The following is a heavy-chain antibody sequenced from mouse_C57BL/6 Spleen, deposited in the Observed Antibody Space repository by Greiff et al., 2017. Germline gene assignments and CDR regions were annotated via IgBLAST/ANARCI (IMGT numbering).Heavy chain of an antibody. CDR1: GYTFTSYW. CDR3: AITTVVGDYAMDD. V-gene: IGHV1-64*01. J-gene: IGHJ4*01. D-gene: IGHD1-1*01. Sequence: QVQLQQPGAELVKPGASVKLSCKASGYTFTSYWMHWVKQRPGQGLEWIGMIHPNSGSTNYNEKFKSKATLTVDKSSSTAYMQLSSLTSEDSAVYYCAITTVVGDYAMDDWGQGTSVTVSS. CDR2: IHPNSGST.